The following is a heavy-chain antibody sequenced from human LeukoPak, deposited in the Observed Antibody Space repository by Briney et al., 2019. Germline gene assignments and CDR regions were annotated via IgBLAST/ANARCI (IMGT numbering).Heavy chain of an antibody. Sequence: GGSLRFSCAASGLTFSSHGMHWVGQAPGKGLVWVSRITNDGSSTTYADSVKGRFTISRDNAKNSLYLQMNSLRAEDTAVYYCARGAYYYEDWGQGTLVTVSS. V-gene: IGHV3-74*01. CDR1: GLTFSSHG. CDR3: ARGAYYYED. D-gene: IGHD3-22*01. J-gene: IGHJ4*02. CDR2: ITNDGSST.